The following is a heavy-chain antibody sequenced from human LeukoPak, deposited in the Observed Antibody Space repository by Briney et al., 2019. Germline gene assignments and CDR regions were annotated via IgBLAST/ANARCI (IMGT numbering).Heavy chain of an antibody. D-gene: IGHD6-6*01. J-gene: IGHJ3*02. V-gene: IGHV4-4*07. CDR2: IYTSGST. CDR3: ARDLSSSRAFDI. CDR1: GGSISSYY. Sequence: SETLSLTCTVSGGSISSYYWSWIRQPAGKGLELIGRIYTSGSTNYNPSLKSRVTMSVDTSKNQFSLKLSSVTAADTAVYYCARDLSSSRAFDIWGQGTMVTVSS.